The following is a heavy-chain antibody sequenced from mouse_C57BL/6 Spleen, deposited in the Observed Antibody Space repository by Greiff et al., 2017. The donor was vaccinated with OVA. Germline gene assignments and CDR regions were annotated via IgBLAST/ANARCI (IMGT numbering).Heavy chain of an antibody. CDR2: IDPENGDT. J-gene: IGHJ3*01. Sequence: VHVKQSGAELVRPGASVKLSCTASGFNIKDDYMHWVKQRPEQGLEWIGWIDPENGDTEYASKFQGKATITADTSSNTAYLQLSSLTSEDTAVYYCTTGDGNYWFAYWGQGTLVTVSA. D-gene: IGHD2-1*01. CDR1: GFNIKDDY. V-gene: IGHV14-4*01. CDR3: TTGDGNYWFAY.